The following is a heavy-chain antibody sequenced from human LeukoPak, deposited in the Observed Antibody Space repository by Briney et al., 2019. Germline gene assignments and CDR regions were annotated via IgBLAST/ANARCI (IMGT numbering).Heavy chain of an antibody. CDR1: GFRFSGYW. CDR2: IKQDGSEK. CDR3: ATDGGPFDH. J-gene: IGHJ4*02. Sequence: PGGSLRLSCVGSGFRFSGYWMSWVRHAPGKGLEWVANIKQDGSEKYYVDSVKGRFTISRDNAKNSQYLQMNSLRVEDTAVYYCATDGGPFDHWGQGTLVTVSS. D-gene: IGHD3-3*01. V-gene: IGHV3-7*01.